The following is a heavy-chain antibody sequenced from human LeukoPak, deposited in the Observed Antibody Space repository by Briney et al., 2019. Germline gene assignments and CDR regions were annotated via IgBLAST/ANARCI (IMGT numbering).Heavy chain of an antibody. D-gene: IGHD1-26*01. CDR2: TYTSGST. CDR3: ARVTGLWEEGHFDY. V-gene: IGHV4-4*07. J-gene: IGHJ4*02. CDR1: GGSISSYY. Sequence: PSETLSLTCTVSGGSISSYYWSWIRQPAGKGLEWIGRTYTSGSTNYNPSLKSRVTMSVDTSKNQFSLKLSSVTAADTAVYYCARVTGLWEEGHFDYWGQGTLVTVSS.